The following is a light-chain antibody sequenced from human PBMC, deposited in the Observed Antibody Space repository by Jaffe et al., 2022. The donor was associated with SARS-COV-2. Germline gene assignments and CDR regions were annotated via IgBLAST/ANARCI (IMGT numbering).Light chain of an antibody. Sequence: QSALTQPPSASGSPGQSVTISCTGTSSDVGYYNYVSWYQQHPGKAPKLLIYEVNKRPSGVPDRFSGSKSGNTASLSVSGLQAEDEADYYCSSFGGSNNFVVFGGGTKLTVL. CDR3: SSFGGSNNFVV. V-gene: IGLV2-8*01. CDR2: EVN. J-gene: IGLJ2*01. CDR1: SSDVGYYNY.